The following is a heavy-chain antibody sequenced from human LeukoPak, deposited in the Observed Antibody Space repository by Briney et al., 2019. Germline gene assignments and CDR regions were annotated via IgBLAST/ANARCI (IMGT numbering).Heavy chain of an antibody. CDR3: VTLGYCTRTNCYATDGGAFDI. CDR1: GFTVSSKY. V-gene: IGHV3-15*01. D-gene: IGHD2-2*01. Sequence: GGSLRLSCAASGFTVSSKYMSWVRQAPGKGPEWVGRIKSKKDGETTNYAAPVKGRFIISRDDSENTLYLQMNSLKVEDTAVYYCVTLGYCTRTNCYATDGGAFDIWGQGTMVTVSS. J-gene: IGHJ3*02. CDR2: IKSKKDGETT.